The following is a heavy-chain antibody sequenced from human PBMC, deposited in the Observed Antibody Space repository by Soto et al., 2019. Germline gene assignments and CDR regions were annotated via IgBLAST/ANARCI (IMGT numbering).Heavy chain of an antibody. CDR1: GGSISSYY. J-gene: IGHJ5*02. V-gene: IGHV4-59*01. D-gene: IGHD3-22*01. Sequence: SETLSLTCPVSGGSISSYYWTWIRQSPGKGLEWIGYVSSTGSTNYNPSLRSRLTMSLDTSTNEVSLSLTSVTAADAAVYFCARFSPPRKSYDSNPGWFDPWGQGIMVTVSS. CDR3: ARFSPPRKSYDSNPGWFDP. CDR2: VSSTGST.